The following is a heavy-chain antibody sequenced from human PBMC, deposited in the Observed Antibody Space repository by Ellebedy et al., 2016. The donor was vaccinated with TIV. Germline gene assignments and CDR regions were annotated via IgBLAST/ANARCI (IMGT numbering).Heavy chain of an antibody. CDR3: ARYSGYHFRGNYFDY. V-gene: IGHV1-69*13. Sequence: SVKVSFKASGGIFRSNAFSWARQAPGQGLEWMGGIVAVFGTTTYAQKFQGRVTITADESTSTVYMELSSLTADDTAAYYCARYSGYHFRGNYFDYWGQGTLVTVSS. CDR1: GGIFRSNA. D-gene: IGHD5-12*01. CDR2: IVAVFGTT. J-gene: IGHJ4*02.